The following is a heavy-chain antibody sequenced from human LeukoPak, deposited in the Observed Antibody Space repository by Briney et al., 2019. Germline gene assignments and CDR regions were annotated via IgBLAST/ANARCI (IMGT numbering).Heavy chain of an antibody. J-gene: IGHJ6*02. V-gene: IGHV3-30*04. Sequence: GRSLRLSCAASGFTFSSYATHCVREAPGKGREWGAVISYDGSNKYYADSVKGRFTISRDNSKNTLYLQMISLRAEDTAVYYCATDSSGPEYYYYGMDVWGQGTTVTVSS. CDR1: GFTFSSYA. D-gene: IGHD3-22*01. CDR2: ISYDGSNK. CDR3: ATDSSGPEYYYYGMDV.